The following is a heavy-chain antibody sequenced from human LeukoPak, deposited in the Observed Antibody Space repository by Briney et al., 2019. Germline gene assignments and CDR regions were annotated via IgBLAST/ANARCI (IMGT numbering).Heavy chain of an antibody. Sequence: GESLKISCKASGYTFTSYWIGWVRQMPGKGLEWMGSIYPGDSNTRYSPSFQGQATISADKSISTAYLQWSSLKASDTAMYYCARYTSGWPFDYWGQGALVTVSS. CDR1: GYTFTSYW. J-gene: IGHJ4*02. CDR3: ARYTSGWPFDY. CDR2: IYPGDSNT. V-gene: IGHV5-51*01. D-gene: IGHD6-19*01.